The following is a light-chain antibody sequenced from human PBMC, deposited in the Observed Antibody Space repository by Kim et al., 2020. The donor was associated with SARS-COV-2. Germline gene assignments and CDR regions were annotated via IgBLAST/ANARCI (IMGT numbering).Light chain of an antibody. J-gene: IGLJ3*02. Sequence: ALGQRVRLTCQGSGLRTYYASWYRQKPGQAHVLVIYGKNNRPSGIPDRFSCSSSGNAASLTITGAQAEDEADYYCNSRDSSGNHWVFGGGTQLTVL. CDR1: GLRTYY. V-gene: IGLV3-19*01. CDR2: GKN. CDR3: NSRDSSGNHWV.